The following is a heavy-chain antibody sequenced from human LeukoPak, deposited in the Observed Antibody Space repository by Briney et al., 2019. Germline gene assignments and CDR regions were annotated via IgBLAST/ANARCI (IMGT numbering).Heavy chain of an antibody. CDR2: IYTSGST. CDR1: GGSISSGSYY. D-gene: IGHD6-6*01. V-gene: IGHV4-61*02. Sequence: SEILSLTCTVSGGSISSGSYYWSWIRQPAGKGLEWIGRIYTSGSTNYNPSLKSPVTISVDTSKNQFSLKLSSVTAADTAVYYCAREAGGYSSSDAFDIWGQGTMVTVSS. J-gene: IGHJ3*02. CDR3: AREAGGYSSSDAFDI.